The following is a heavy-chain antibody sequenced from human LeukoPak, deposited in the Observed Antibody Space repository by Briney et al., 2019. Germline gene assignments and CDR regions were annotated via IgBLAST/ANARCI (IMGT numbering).Heavy chain of an antibody. D-gene: IGHD2-15*01. V-gene: IGHV4-4*07. Sequence: SETLSLTCTVSGGSISSYYWSWIRQPAGKGLEWIGRIYTSGSTNYNPSLKSRVTISVDTSKNQFSLKLSSVTAADTAVYYCAVGYCSGGSCYDDGYYYYGMDVWGQGTTVTVSS. J-gene: IGHJ6*02. CDR3: AVGYCSGGSCYDDGYYYYGMDV. CDR2: IYTSGST. CDR1: GGSISSYY.